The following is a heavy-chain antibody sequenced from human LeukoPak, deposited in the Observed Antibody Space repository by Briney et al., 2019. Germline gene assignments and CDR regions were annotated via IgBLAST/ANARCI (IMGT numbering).Heavy chain of an antibody. D-gene: IGHD6-13*01. CDR1: GYSFTDYH. Sequence: ASVKVSCTASGYSFTDYHMHWVRQAPGQGLEWMGIINPSGGSTSYAQKFQGRVTMTRDTSTSTVYMELSSLRSEDTAVYYCARVGVIAAAGTDYWGQGTLVTVSS. CDR3: ARVGVIAAAGTDY. CDR2: INPSGGST. V-gene: IGHV1-46*01. J-gene: IGHJ4*02.